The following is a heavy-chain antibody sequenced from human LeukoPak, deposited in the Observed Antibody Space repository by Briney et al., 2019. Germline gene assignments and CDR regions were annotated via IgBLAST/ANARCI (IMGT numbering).Heavy chain of an antibody. D-gene: IGHD3-3*01. Sequence: SETLSLTCAVSGCSISSGYYWGWIRQPPGKGLEWIGSIYHSGSTYYNPSLKSRVTISVDTSKNQFSLKLSSVTAADTAVYYCPRHEGSSLRFLEWFLNWFDPWGQGTLVTVSS. CDR1: GCSISSGYY. CDR2: IYHSGST. CDR3: PRHEGSSLRFLEWFLNWFDP. J-gene: IGHJ5*02. V-gene: IGHV4-38-2*01.